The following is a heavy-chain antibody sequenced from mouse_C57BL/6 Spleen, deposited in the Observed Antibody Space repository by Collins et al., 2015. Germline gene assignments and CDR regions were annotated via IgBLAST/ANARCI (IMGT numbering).Heavy chain of an antibody. CDR3: AKSPYYGSSFHYVLDY. V-gene: IGHV1-74*01. CDR1: GYTFTDYW. D-gene: IGHD1-1*01. CDR2: IHPSDGDT. Sequence: QVQLQQPGAELVKPGASVKVSCKASGYTFTDYWIFWVKQRPGQGLEWIGRIHPSDGDTNYSQRFMAKATLTVDKSSSTAYMQLSSLTSEDSAVYYCAKSPYYGSSFHYVLDYWGQGTSVTVSS. J-gene: IGHJ4*01.